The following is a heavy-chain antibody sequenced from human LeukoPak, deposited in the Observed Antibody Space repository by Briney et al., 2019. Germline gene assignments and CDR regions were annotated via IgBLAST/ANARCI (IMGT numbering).Heavy chain of an antibody. CDR2: IKSKADGGTT. D-gene: IGHD3-22*01. V-gene: IGHV3-15*01. Sequence: GGSLRLSCAASGFIFSNGWMSWVRQAPGKGLEWVGRIKSKADGGTTDYAAPVKGRFTISRDDSRNTLYLQMNSLRADDTAVYYCAKDYYYDRNWRFDLWGQGTLVTVSS. CDR1: GFIFSNGW. CDR3: AKDYYYDRNWRFDL. J-gene: IGHJ5*01.